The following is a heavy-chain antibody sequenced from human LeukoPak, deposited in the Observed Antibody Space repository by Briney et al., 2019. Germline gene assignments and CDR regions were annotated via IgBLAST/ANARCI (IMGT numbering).Heavy chain of an antibody. CDR1: GYSFTSYW. V-gene: IGHV5-10-1*01. J-gene: IGHJ3*02. CDR2: IDPSDSYT. CDR3: ARHSGRPGYADAFDI. Sequence: GESLKISCKGSGYSFTSYWISWVRQMPGKGLEWMGRIDPSDSYTNYSPSFQGHVTISADKSISTAYLQRSSLKASDTAMYYCARHSGRPGYADAFDIWGQGTMVTVSS. D-gene: IGHD6-6*01.